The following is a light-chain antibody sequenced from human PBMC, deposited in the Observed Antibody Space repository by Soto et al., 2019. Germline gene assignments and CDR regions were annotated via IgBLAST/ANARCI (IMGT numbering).Light chain of an antibody. V-gene: IGKV1-9*01. Sequence: DIQLTQYPSVLSASVGDRVTITCRASQGISSYLAWYQQKPGKAPKLLIYAASTLQSGVPSRFSGSGSGPEFTLTISSLQPEDFATYYCQQLNSYPWTFGQGTKVEIK. CDR3: QQLNSYPWT. J-gene: IGKJ1*01. CDR1: QGISSY. CDR2: AAS.